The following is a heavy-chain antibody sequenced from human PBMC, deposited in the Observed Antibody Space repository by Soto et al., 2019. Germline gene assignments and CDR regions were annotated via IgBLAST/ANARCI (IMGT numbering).Heavy chain of an antibody. CDR2: ISYDGSNK. Sequence: GGSLRLSCAASGFTFRSYGMHWVRQAPGKGLEWVTVISYDGSNKYYADSVKGRFTISRDNSKNTLYLQMHSLRPEDTALYYCAKGGVGSTSNAFDIWGQGTMVTVSS. CDR3: AKGGVGSTSNAFDI. D-gene: IGHD1-26*01. J-gene: IGHJ3*02. V-gene: IGHV3-30*18. CDR1: GFTFRSYG.